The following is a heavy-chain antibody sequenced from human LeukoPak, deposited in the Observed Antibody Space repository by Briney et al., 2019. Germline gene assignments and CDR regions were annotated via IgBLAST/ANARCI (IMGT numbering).Heavy chain of an antibody. V-gene: IGHV3-48*04. Sequence: PGGSLRLSCAASGFTFSSYSMNWVRQAPGKGLEWVSYISSSSSTIYYADSVKGRFTISRDNAKNSLYLQMNSLRAEDTAVYYCAREDYDILTGYYYYGMDVWGQGTTVTVSS. CDR1: GFTFSSYS. CDR2: ISSSSSTI. D-gene: IGHD3-9*01. J-gene: IGHJ6*02. CDR3: AREDYDILTGYYYYGMDV.